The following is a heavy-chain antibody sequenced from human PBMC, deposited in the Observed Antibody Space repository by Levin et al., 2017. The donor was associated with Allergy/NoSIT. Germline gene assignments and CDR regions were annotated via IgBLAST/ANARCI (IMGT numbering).Heavy chain of an antibody. V-gene: IGHV4-39*01. J-gene: IGHJ4*02. CDR2: IYYSGST. D-gene: IGHD3-10*01. Sequence: SQTLSLTCTVSGGSISSSSYYWGWIRQPPGKGLEWIGSIYYSGSTYYNPSLKSRVTISVDTSKNQFSLKLSSVTAADTAVYYCAGVGEGFDYWGQGTLVTVSS. CDR3: AGVGEGFDY. CDR1: GGSISSSSYY.